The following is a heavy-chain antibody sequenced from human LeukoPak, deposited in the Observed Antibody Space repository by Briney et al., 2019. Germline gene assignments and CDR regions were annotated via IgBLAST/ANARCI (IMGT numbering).Heavy chain of an antibody. CDR2: IKEDGSEK. V-gene: IGHV3-7*05. CDR1: GFTFSNYW. J-gene: IGHJ4*02. D-gene: IGHD1-14*01. CDR3: ARARIDY. Sequence: GGSLRLSCAASGFTFSNYWMTWVRQAPGKGLKWVANIKEDGSEKYYVDSVKGRFTISRDNAKNSLYLQMNTLRAEDTAVYYCARARIDYWGQGTLITVSS.